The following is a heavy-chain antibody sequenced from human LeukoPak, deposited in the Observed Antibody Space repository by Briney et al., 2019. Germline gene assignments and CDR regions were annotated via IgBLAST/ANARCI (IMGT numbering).Heavy chain of an antibody. V-gene: IGHV3-21*01. CDR3: AELGITMIGGV. Sequence: PGGSLRLSCAGSGFTFSSYSMNWVRQAPGKGLEWVSSITSSSSYIYYADSVKGRFTISRDNAKKSVYLQMNSLRAEDTAVYHCAELGITMIGGVWGKGTTVTISS. CDR1: GFTFSSYS. D-gene: IGHD3-10*02. CDR2: ITSSSSYI. J-gene: IGHJ6*04.